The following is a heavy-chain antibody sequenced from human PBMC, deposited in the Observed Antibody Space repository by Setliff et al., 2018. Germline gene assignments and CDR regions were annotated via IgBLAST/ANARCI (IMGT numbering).Heavy chain of an antibody. Sequence: GGSLRLSCAASGFTFSSYWMSWVRQAPGKGLEWVANIKQDGSEKYYVDSVKGRFTISRDNAKNSLYLQMNSLRAEDTAVYYCAKDWWGPPESFDVWGQGTVVTVSS. J-gene: IGHJ3*01. V-gene: IGHV3-7*01. CDR2: IKQDGSEK. CDR1: GFTFSSYW. D-gene: IGHD2-15*01. CDR3: AKDWWGPPESFDV.